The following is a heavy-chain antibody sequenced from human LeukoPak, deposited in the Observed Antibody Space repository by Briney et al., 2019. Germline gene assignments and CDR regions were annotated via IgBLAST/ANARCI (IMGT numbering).Heavy chain of an antibody. J-gene: IGHJ6*03. D-gene: IGHD6-13*01. CDR1: GYTFTGYY. Sequence: ASVKVSCKASGYTFTGYYMHWVRQAPGQGLEWMGWIDPNSGGTNYAQKFQGRVTMTRDASISTAYMELSRLRSDDTAVYYCARDTLAAAGTGFYYYYYMDVWGKGTTVTISS. CDR3: ARDTLAAAGTGFYYYYYMDV. V-gene: IGHV1-2*02. CDR2: IDPNSGGT.